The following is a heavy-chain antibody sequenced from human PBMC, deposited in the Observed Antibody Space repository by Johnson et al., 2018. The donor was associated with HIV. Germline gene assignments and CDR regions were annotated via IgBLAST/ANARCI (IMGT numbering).Heavy chain of an antibody. CDR3: AKESKWESRTPHDFDI. Sequence: QVQLVESGGGVVQPGRSLRLSCAASGFTFSSYAMHWVRQAPGKGLEWVAVTSYDGSNKYYADSVKGRFTISRDNSKNTLYLQMNSLRAEDTAVYYCAKESKWESRTPHDFDIWGQGTMVIVSS. J-gene: IGHJ3*02. V-gene: IGHV3-30-3*01. CDR2: TSYDGSNK. CDR1: GFTFSSYA. D-gene: IGHD1-26*01.